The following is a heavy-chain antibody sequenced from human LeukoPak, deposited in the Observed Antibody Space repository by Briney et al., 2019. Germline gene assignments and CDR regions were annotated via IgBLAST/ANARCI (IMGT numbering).Heavy chain of an antibody. D-gene: IGHD1-1*01. CDR3: ARGGRWNRLYDY. CDR2: INHSGST. Sequence: SETLSLTCTVSGGSIRSSYYYWSWIRQPPGKGLEWIGEINHSGSTNYNPSLKSRVTISVDTSKNQFSLKLSSVTAADTAVYYCARGGRWNRLYDYWDQGTLVTVSS. CDR1: GGSIRSSYYY. V-gene: IGHV4-39*07. J-gene: IGHJ4*02.